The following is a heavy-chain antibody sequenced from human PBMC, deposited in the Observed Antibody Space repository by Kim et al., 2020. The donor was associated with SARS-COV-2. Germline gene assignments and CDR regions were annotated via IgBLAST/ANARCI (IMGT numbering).Heavy chain of an antibody. CDR1: GFTVSSNY. CDR2: IYSGGST. D-gene: IGHD3-22*01. J-gene: IGHJ4*02. Sequence: GGSLRLSCAASGFTVSSNYMSWVRQAPGKGLEWVSVIYSGGSTYYADSVKGRFTISRDNSKNTLYLQMNSLRAEDTAVYYCARLNWVGEGFNYYYYDSSGYTDYWGQGTLVTVSS. V-gene: IGHV3-66*02. CDR3: ARLNWVGEGFNYYYYDSSGYTDY.